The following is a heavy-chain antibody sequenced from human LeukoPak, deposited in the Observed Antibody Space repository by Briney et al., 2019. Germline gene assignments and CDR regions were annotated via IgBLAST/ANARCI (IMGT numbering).Heavy chain of an antibody. D-gene: IGHD6-13*01. CDR3: AKDLIAAAGTGDYFDY. CDR1: GFTFSNYW. J-gene: IGHJ4*02. Sequence: PGGSLRLSCVASGFTFSNYWMTWVRQAPGKGLEWVAVIWYDGSNKYYADSVKGRFTISRDNSKNTLYLQMNSLRAEDTAVYYCAKDLIAAAGTGDYFDYWGQGTLVTVSS. V-gene: IGHV3-33*06. CDR2: IWYDGSNK.